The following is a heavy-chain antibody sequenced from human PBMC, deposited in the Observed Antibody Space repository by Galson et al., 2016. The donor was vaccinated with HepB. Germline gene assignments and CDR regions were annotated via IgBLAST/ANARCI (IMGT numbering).Heavy chain of an antibody. D-gene: IGHD1-26*01. CDR1: GYIFTSSG. J-gene: IGHJ6*03. V-gene: IGHV1-18*04. CDR2: SNLYDGTI. Sequence: SVKVSCKASGYIFTSSGISWMRQAPGQGLEWVGWSNLYDGTINYARKFQGRVSLTTDTSTSTAYMELRSLRFDDTAVYYCARDWDFNMDGWGKGTTATVSS. CDR3: ARDWDFNMDG.